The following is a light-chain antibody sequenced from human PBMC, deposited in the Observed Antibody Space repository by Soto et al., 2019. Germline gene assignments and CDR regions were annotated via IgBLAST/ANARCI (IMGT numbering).Light chain of an antibody. CDR1: QGIRTY. J-gene: IGKJ1*01. V-gene: IGKV1-39*01. CDR2: AAS. Sequence: DIQITQSPSTLSVSVGDRVTITCRASQGIRTYLNWYQQTPGKVPKLLIYAASSLQSGVPSRFSGRGYETDLAITTVTPYLQDRATYLGDQSQSSAWRFGEGTKVDIK. CDR3: DQSQSSAWR.